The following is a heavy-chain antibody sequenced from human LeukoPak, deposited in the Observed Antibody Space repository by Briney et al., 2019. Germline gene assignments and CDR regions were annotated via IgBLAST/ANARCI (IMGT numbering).Heavy chain of an antibody. CDR2: ISYGGSNK. J-gene: IGHJ4*02. CDR1: GFTFSSYG. V-gene: IGHV3-30*18. D-gene: IGHD6-13*01. Sequence: GGSLRLSCAASGFTFSSYGMHWVRQAPGKGLEWVAVISYGGSNKYYADSVKGRFTISRDNSKNTLYLQMNSLRAEDTAVYYCAKLIAAAGNFDYWGQGTLVTVSS. CDR3: AKLIAAAGNFDY.